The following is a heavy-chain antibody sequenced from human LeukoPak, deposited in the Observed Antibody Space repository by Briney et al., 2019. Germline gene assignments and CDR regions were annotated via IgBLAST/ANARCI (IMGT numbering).Heavy chain of an antibody. Sequence: GGSLRLSCAASGFTFSSYAMTWVRQAPGKGLEWVSGISGSGGSTYYADSVKGRFTISRDNSKNTLYLQMNSLRAEDTAVYYCAKSGVPYYYYMDVWGKGTTVTISS. CDR2: ISGSGGST. D-gene: IGHD3-10*01. V-gene: IGHV3-23*01. CDR1: GFTFSSYA. J-gene: IGHJ6*03. CDR3: AKSGVPYYYYMDV.